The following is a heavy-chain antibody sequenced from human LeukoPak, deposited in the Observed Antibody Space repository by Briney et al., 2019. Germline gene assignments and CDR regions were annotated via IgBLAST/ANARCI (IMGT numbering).Heavy chain of an antibody. CDR3: ATYDYGDRYGMDV. D-gene: IGHD4-17*01. V-gene: IGHV3-11*01. CDR1: GFTFSDYY. CDR2: ISSSGSTT. Sequence: PGGSLSLSCAASGFTFSDYYMSWIRQAPGKGLEWVSYISSSGSTTYYADSVKGRFTISRDNAKNSLYLQMNSLRAEDTAVYYCATYDYGDRYGMDVWGQGTTVTVSS. J-gene: IGHJ6*02.